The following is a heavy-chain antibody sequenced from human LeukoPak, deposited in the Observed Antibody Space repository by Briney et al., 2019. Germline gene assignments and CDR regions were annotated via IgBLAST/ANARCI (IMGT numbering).Heavy chain of an antibody. V-gene: IGHV4-34*01. D-gene: IGHD6-13*01. Sequence: SETLSLTCAVYGVSFSDYYWSWIRQPPGKGLEWIGEINHTGTTNYNPSLKSRVTISVDTSKNQFSLKLRSVTAADTAVYYCARKEGGQLANTRRWFDPWGQGTLVTVSS. CDR1: GVSFSDYY. CDR3: ARKEGGQLANTRRWFDP. J-gene: IGHJ5*02. CDR2: INHTGTT.